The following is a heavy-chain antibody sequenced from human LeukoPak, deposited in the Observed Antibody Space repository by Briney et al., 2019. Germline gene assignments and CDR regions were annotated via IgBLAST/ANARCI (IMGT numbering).Heavy chain of an antibody. CDR2: IYPGDSDT. CDR3: ARQGGDGYKADAFDI. V-gene: IGHV5-51*01. J-gene: IGHJ3*02. CDR1: GYSFTGYW. Sequence: GESLKISCKGSGYSFTGYWIGWVRQMPGKGLEWMGIIYPGDSDTRYSPSFQGQVTISADKSISTAYLQWSSLKASDTAMYYCARQGGDGYKADAFDIWGQGTMVTVSS. D-gene: IGHD5-24*01.